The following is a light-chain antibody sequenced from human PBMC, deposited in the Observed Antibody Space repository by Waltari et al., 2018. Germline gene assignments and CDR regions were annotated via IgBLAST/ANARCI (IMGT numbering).Light chain of an antibody. J-gene: IGKJ1*01. Sequence: DIMFQPPPGTLSFSRGARSTLSCRASRSVSSSLAWYQQKPGQAPRLLIYDASSRATGIPDRFSGSGSGTDFSLTISRLEPEDFAVYYCQKYVRLPATFGQGTKVEIK. CDR2: DAS. CDR1: RSVSSS. CDR3: QKYVRLPAT. V-gene: IGKV3-20*01.